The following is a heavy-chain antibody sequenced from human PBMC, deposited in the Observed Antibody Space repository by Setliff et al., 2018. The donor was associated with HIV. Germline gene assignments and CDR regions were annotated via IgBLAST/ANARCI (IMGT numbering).Heavy chain of an antibody. V-gene: IGHV1-46*01. CDR2: ITPRDGNT. CDR3: AREGLLVTTVGGAYWYHGMDV. Sequence: ASVKVSCKASGYTFTSDHLHWLRQAPGQGLEWMGMITPRDGNTRYAQKFQGRVTMTRDTSTSAIYMELTGLTSEDTAVYYCAREGLLVTTVGGAYWYHGMDVWGQGTTVTVSS. D-gene: IGHD4-17*01. J-gene: IGHJ6*02. CDR1: GYTFTSDH.